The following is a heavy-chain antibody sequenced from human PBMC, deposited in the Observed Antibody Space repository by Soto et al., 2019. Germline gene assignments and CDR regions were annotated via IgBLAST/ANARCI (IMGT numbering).Heavy chain of an antibody. CDR1: GFTLDDYA. V-gene: IGHV3-43D*03. CDR2: LLWHSNTT. CDR3: AKVDLARGRIGPFDR. D-gene: IGHD2-2*03. Sequence: GGSLRLSCAASGFTLDDYAIHWVRHLPRTGLDRVSLLLWHSNTTYYRDSVKGRFVIAGDNDKKSVQLQMNTLRQEDTAMYYCAKVDLARGRIGPFDRWGQGTAVTVSS. J-gene: IGHJ3*02.